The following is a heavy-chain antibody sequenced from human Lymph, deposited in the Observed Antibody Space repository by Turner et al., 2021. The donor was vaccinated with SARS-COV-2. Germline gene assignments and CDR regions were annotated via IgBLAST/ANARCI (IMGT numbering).Heavy chain of an antibody. D-gene: IGHD3-10*01. J-gene: IGHJ4*02. CDR3: ARSRDLQSMVRGVDPFDY. Sequence: AQLLQSGAGVKKPGPSVKASCRVSGSTSAGYYIPWVRQAPGQGLEWRGWINPNSGGTNYAHRLQGGVTMTRDASLSTAYMQLSRLRSDDTAVYDCARSRDLQSMVRGVDPFDYWGQGTLVTVSS. V-gene: IGHV1-2*07. CDR1: GSTSAGYY. CDR2: INPNSGGT.